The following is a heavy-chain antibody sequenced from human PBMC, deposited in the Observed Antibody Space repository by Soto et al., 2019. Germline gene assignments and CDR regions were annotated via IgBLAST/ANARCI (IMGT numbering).Heavy chain of an antibody. V-gene: IGHV5-51*01. CDR1: GYSFTNYW. Sequence: LGESQKISCKGSGYSFTNYWIGWVRKMPGKGLEWMGMIYPDDSDTRYRPSFQGQFTLSADKSISTAYLQWRSLKASDTAMYYCVSLPFWSGYPNNYYGVDVWGQGTTVTVFS. CDR2: IYPDDSDT. J-gene: IGHJ6*02. CDR3: VSLPFWSGYPNNYYGVDV. D-gene: IGHD3-3*01.